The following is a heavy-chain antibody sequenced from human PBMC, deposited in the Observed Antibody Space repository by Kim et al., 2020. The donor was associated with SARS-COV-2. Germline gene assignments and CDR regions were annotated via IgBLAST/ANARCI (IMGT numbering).Heavy chain of an antibody. J-gene: IGHJ4*02. V-gene: IGHV4-39*01. CDR2: IYYSGST. CDR1: GGSISSSSYY. D-gene: IGHD3-3*01. Sequence: SETLSLTCTVSGGSISSSSYYWGWIRQPPGKGLEWIGSIYYSGSTYYNPSLKSRVTISVDTSKNQFSLKLSSVTAADTAVYYCARHGSLRFLEGPYFDYWGQGTLVTVSS. CDR3: ARHGSLRFLEGPYFDY.